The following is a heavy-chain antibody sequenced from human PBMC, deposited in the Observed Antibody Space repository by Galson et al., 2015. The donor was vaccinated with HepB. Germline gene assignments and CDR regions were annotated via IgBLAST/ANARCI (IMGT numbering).Heavy chain of an antibody. CDR1: GYTFTRHA. Sequence: SVKVSCKASGYTFTRHAIHWVRQAPGQRLEWMGWTNIGNGNTHYSQNLQGRVTITRDTSANIAYMELSSLRSEDTAVYYCARLRDYDAFDIWGQGTMVTVSS. CDR2: TNIGNGNT. J-gene: IGHJ3*02. CDR3: ARLRDYDAFDI. V-gene: IGHV1-3*04. D-gene: IGHD4-17*01.